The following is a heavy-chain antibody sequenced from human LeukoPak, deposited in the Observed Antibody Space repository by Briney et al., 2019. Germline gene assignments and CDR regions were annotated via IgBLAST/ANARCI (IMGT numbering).Heavy chain of an antibody. D-gene: IGHD2-21*01. CDR1: GYTFNNYG. V-gene: IGHV1-69*05. CDR3: ARDDSDIVASDH. Sequence: GASVKVSCKASGYTFNNYGFSWVRQAPGQGLEWMGGIIPKFGTAHYAQKFQGRVTLTTDESTSTAYMEMSNLRSDDTAVYYCARDDSDIVASDHWGQGTRVTVSS. CDR2: IIPKFGTA. J-gene: IGHJ4*02.